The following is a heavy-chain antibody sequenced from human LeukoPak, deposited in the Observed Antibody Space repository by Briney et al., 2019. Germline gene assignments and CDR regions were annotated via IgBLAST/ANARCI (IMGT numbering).Heavy chain of an antibody. CDR3: ARALGYSYGYAVDY. CDR1: GFIFSNYN. J-gene: IGHJ4*02. Sequence: PGGSLRLSCAAPGFIFSNYNKNWVRQTPGKGLEWLSYISSSSGTIYYADSVKGRFTISGDNAKNSLYLQMNSLRAEDTAVYYCARALGYSYGYAVDYWGQGTLVTVSS. V-gene: IGHV3-48*01. D-gene: IGHD5-18*01. CDR2: ISSSSGTI.